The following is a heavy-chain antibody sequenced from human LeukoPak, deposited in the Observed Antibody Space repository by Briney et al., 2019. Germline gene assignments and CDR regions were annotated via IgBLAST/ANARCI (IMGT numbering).Heavy chain of an antibody. CDR3: ARHRVGIAADY. Sequence: PGGSLRLSCAASGFTFSSYEMNWVRQAQGKGLEWVSYISSSGSTIYYADSVKGRFTISRDNAKNSLYLQMNSLRAEDTAVYYCARHRVGIAADYWGQGTLVTVSS. CDR1: GFTFSSYE. CDR2: ISSSGSTI. J-gene: IGHJ4*02. D-gene: IGHD6-13*01. V-gene: IGHV3-48*03.